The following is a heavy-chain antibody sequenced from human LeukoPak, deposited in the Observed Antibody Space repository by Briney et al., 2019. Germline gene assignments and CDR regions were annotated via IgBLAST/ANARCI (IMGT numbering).Heavy chain of an antibody. Sequence: GGSLRLSCAASGFTFSSYSMNWVRQAPGKGLEWVSYISSSSSTIYYADSVKGRFTISRDNAKNSLYLQMNSLRDEDTAVYYCARAVGSGSYSTFDHWGQGTLVTVSS. D-gene: IGHD1-26*01. CDR2: ISSSSSTI. CDR1: GFTFSSYS. V-gene: IGHV3-48*02. J-gene: IGHJ4*02. CDR3: ARAVGSGSYSTFDH.